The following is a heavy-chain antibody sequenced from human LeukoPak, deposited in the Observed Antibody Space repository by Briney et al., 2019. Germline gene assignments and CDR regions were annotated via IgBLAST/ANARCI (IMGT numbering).Heavy chain of an antibody. Sequence: GGSLRLSCAASGFTVSSIHMVWVRQAPGKGLEWVSVTYTGGNSYYADSVKGRFIISRDISKNTLYLQMNSLRAEDSALYYCARGVERPREAAAFDIWGQGTVVTVSS. V-gene: IGHV3-53*01. CDR2: TYTGGNS. CDR3: ARGVERPREAAAFDI. J-gene: IGHJ3*02. D-gene: IGHD1-1*01. CDR1: GFTVSSIH.